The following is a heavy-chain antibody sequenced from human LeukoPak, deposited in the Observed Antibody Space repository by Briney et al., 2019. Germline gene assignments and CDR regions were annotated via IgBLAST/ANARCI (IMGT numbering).Heavy chain of an antibody. CDR1: GFTFSSYG. Sequence: PGGSLRLSCAASGFTFSSYGMHWVRQAPGKGLEWVAVIWYDGSNKYYAGSVKGRFTISRGNSKNTLYLQMNSLRAEDTAVYYCARDVGGNSGSAFDIWGQGTMVTVSS. J-gene: IGHJ3*02. CDR3: ARDVGGNSGSAFDI. D-gene: IGHD4-23*01. CDR2: IWYDGSNK. V-gene: IGHV3-33*01.